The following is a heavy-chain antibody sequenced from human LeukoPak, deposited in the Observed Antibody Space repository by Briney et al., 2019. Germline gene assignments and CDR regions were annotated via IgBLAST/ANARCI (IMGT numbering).Heavy chain of an antibody. CDR3: ARGGIPTGPYYYFYYMDV. Sequence: GSSLRLSCAASGFTFSRNGMHWVRQAPGKGLEWVALISYDGNNKFYADSVKGRFTISRHNSRNTLYLQMNSLRGEDAAVYSCARGGIPTGPYYYFYYMDVWGKGTAVTVSS. CDR2: ISYDGNNK. CDR1: GFTFSRNG. J-gene: IGHJ6*03. V-gene: IGHV3-30*01. D-gene: IGHD3-10*01.